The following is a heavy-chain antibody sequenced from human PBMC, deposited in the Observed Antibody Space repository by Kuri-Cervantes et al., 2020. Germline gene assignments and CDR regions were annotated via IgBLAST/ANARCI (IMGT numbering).Heavy chain of an antibody. D-gene: IGHD1-26*01. CDR3: ARDHKWAFDY. V-gene: IGHV3-7*01. J-gene: IGHJ4*02. CDR1: GFTFSSYW. CDR2: IKQDGSEK. Sequence: GGSLRPSCAASGFTFSSYWMSWVRQAPGKGLEWVANIKQDGSEKYYVDSVKGRFTISRDNAKNSLYLQMSSLTDEDTAVYYCARDHKWAFDYWGQGILVTVSS.